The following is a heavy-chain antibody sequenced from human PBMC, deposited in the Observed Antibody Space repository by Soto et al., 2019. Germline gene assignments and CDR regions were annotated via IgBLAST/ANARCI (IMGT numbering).Heavy chain of an antibody. Sequence: EVDLVESGGGLVQSGGSLRLSCAASGFTFRNYGMNWVRQATGKGLEWVSYIGIGSSTKYYADSVKGRFTISRDNAKNSLYLQMNSLRAEDTAVYYCARDQLYYNDISGRPLNAFDVWGQGTMVTVSS. CDR3: ARDQLYYNDISGRPLNAFDV. CDR1: GFTFRNYG. D-gene: IGHD3-22*01. J-gene: IGHJ3*01. V-gene: IGHV3-48*01. CDR2: IGIGSSTK.